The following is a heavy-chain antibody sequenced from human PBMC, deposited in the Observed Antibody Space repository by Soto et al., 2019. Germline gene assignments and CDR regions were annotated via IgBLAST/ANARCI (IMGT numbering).Heavy chain of an antibody. CDR2: IRSEANSYAT. J-gene: IGHJ4*02. Sequence: GGSLRLSCAASGFTFSDSTIHWVRQASGKGLEWVGRIRSEANSYATAYTASVKGRFTISRDDSKNTAYLQMNSLRAEDTAVYFCTGASGSYYYFDYWGQGTLVTVSS. D-gene: IGHD3-10*01. CDR3: TGASGSYYYFDY. V-gene: IGHV3-73*01. CDR1: GFTFSDST.